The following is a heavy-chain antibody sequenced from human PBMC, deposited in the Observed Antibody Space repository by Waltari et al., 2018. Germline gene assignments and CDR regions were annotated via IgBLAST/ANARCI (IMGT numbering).Heavy chain of an antibody. V-gene: IGHV3-53*02. J-gene: IGHJ4*02. CDR1: GFTLTPYH. Sequence: EVQLMETGGGLIQPGGSLRVSCEALGFTLTPYHTAWVRQISGKGLGWVSSLHNGVDTYYADSVKVRFTVFSDNSKNTVLLQMNSLRAEDTAFYYCARIRPTTTSGWVPFDYWGQGTLVTVS. CDR2: LHNGVDT. D-gene: IGHD6-19*01. CDR3: ARIRPTTTSGWVPFDY.